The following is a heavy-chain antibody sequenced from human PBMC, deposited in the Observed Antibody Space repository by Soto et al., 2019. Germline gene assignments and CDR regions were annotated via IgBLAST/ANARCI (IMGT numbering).Heavy chain of an antibody. CDR2: ISYDGSNK. Sequence: PGGSLRLSCAASGFTFSSYGMHWVRQAPGKGLEWVAVISYDGSNKYYADSVKGRFTISRDNSKNTLYLQMNSLRAEDTAVYYCAKDLGIAARPPHYYYGMDVWGQGTTVTVSS. CDR1: GFTFSSYG. D-gene: IGHD6-6*01. CDR3: AKDLGIAARPPHYYYGMDV. J-gene: IGHJ6*02. V-gene: IGHV3-30*18.